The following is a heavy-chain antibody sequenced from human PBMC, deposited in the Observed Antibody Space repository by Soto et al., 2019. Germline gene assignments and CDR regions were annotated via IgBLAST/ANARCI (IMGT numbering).Heavy chain of an antibody. J-gene: IGHJ4*02. D-gene: IGHD3-10*01. CDR2: ISDDGSNK. Sequence: PGGSLRLSCAASGFTFSSYAMHWVRQAPGKGLEWVAVISDDGSNKYYADSVKGRFTISRDNSKNTLYLQMNSLRAEDTAVYYCAREAMVRGVIIGGDFDYWGQGTLVTVSS. CDR1: GFTFSSYA. CDR3: AREAMVRGVIIGGDFDY. V-gene: IGHV3-30-3*01.